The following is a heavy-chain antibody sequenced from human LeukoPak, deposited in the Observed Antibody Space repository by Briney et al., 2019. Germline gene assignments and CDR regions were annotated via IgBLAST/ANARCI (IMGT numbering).Heavy chain of an antibody. CDR3: AKGGADILTGYYMWYYFDY. CDR2: ISGSGGST. Sequence: PGGSLRLSCAASGFSFSSYAMSWVRQAPGKGLEWVSAISGSGGSTYYTDSVKGRFTISRDNSKNTLYLQMNSLRAEDTAVYYCAKGGADILTGYYMWYYFDYWGQGTLVTVSS. V-gene: IGHV3-23*01. J-gene: IGHJ4*02. CDR1: GFSFSSYA. D-gene: IGHD3-9*01.